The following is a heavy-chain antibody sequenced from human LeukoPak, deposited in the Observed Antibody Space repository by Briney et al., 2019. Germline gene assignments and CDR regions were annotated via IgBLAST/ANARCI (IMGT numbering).Heavy chain of an antibody. V-gene: IGHV4-4*07. CDR1: GGSISSYY. D-gene: IGHD3-10*01. CDR3: ARDPRDTYYYGSGSYGI. CDR2: NYTSGST. Sequence: PSETLSLTCTVSGGSISSYYWSWIRQPAGKGLEWIGRNYTSGSTNYNPSLKSRVTMSVDTSKNQYSLKLSSVTAAATAVCYCARDPRDTYYYGSGSYGIWGQGTMVTVSS. J-gene: IGHJ3*02.